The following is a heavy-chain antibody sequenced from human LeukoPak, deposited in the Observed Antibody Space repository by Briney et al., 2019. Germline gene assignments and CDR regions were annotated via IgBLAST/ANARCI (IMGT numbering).Heavy chain of an antibody. CDR1: GYTFTGYY. V-gene: IGHV1-2*02. CDR2: INPNSGGT. D-gene: IGHD5-18*01. Sequence: ASVKVSFKASGYTFTGYYMHWVRQAPGQGLEWMGWINPNSGGTNYAQKFQGRVTMTRDTSISTAYMELSRLRSDDTAVYYRARDIVMVTYWFDPWGQGTLVTVSS. CDR3: ARDIVMVTYWFDP. J-gene: IGHJ5*02.